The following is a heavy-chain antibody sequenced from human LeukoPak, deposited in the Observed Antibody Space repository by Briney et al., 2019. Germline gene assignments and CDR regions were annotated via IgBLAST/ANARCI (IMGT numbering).Heavy chain of an antibody. CDR3: AAGDMWFDP. Sequence: GGSLRLSCAASGFTFSNYAMTWVRQAPGKGLEWVSAIYSGGSTYYADSVKGRFTISRDNSKNTLYLQMNALRAEDTAVYYCAAGDMWFDPWGQGTLVTVSS. CDR2: IYSGGST. V-gene: IGHV3-66*01. J-gene: IGHJ5*02. CDR1: GFTFSNYA. D-gene: IGHD3-10*01.